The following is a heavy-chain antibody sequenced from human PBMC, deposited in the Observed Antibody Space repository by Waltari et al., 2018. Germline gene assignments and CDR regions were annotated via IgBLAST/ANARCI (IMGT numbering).Heavy chain of an antibody. V-gene: IGHV5-51*01. D-gene: IGHD1-26*01. J-gene: IGHJ3*02. CDR3: ARQAERIVGAPTDAFDI. Sequence: EVQLVQSGAEVKKPGESLKISCKGSGYSFTSYWIGWVRQMPGKGLEGMGIIYPGDSDTRYSPSFQGQVTISADKSISTAYLQWSSLKASDTAMYYCARQAERIVGAPTDAFDIWGQGTMVTVSS. CDR1: GYSFTSYW. CDR2: IYPGDSDT.